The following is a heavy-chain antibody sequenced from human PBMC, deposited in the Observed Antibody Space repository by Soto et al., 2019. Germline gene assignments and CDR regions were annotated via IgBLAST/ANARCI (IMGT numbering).Heavy chain of an antibody. Sequence: EVQLVESGGGLVQPGGSLRLSCAASGFTFSSYDMHWVRQATGKGLEWVAAIGTAGDTYYPGSVKGRFTISRENAKNYLYLQMNSLRAEDTAVYYCARNRGYCSGGSCYNNWFDPWGQGTLVTVSS. V-gene: IGHV3-13*01. CDR1: GFTFSSYD. CDR3: ARNRGYCSGGSCYNNWFDP. CDR2: IGTAGDT. J-gene: IGHJ5*02. D-gene: IGHD2-15*01.